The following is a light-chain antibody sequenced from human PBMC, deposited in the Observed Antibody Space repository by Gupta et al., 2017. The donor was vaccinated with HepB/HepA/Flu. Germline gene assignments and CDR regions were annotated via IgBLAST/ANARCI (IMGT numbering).Light chain of an antibody. Sequence: EIVLTQSPGNLSLSPGERATLSCRASQSVERNYLAWYQQRPGQAPRLLIYGASGRATGIPDRFSGSGSGIDFTLTISRLEPEDFAVYYCQQYGSSPSFGGGTKVEIK. V-gene: IGKV3-20*01. CDR1: QSVERNY. CDR2: GAS. J-gene: IGKJ4*02. CDR3: QQYGSSPS.